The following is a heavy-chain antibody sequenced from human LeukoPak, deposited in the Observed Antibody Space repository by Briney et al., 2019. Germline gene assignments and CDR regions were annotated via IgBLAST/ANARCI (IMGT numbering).Heavy chain of an antibody. CDR3: AREGGGGGYLHLWY. CDR1: GGSISSYY. V-gene: IGHV4-59*01. D-gene: IGHD5-12*01. Sequence: PSETLSLTCTVSGGSISSYYWSWIRQPPGKGLEWIGYIYYSGSTNYNPSLKSRVTISVDTSKNQFSLKLSSVTAADTAVYYCAREGGGGGYLHLWYWGQGTLVTVSS. CDR2: IYYSGST. J-gene: IGHJ4*02.